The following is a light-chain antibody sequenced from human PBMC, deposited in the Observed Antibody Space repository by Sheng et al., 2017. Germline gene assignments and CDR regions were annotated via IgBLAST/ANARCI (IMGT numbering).Light chain of an antibody. Sequence: SYELTQPPSVSVSPGQTASITCSGDKLGDKYACWYQQKPGQSPVLVIYQDSKRPSGIPERFSGSNSGNTATLTISGTQAMDEADYYCQAWDSSTGXVFGTGTKVTVL. J-gene: IGLJ1*01. CDR3: QAWDSSTGXV. CDR1: KLGDKY. CDR2: QDS. V-gene: IGLV3-1*01.